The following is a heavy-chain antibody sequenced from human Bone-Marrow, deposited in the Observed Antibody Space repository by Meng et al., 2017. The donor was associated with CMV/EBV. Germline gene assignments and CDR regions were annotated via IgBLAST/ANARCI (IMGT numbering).Heavy chain of an antibody. V-gene: IGHV1-8*01. J-gene: IGHJ4*02. CDR1: GYTFTSYD. CDR2: MNPYSSNT. Sequence: ASVKVSCKASGYTFTSYDINWVRQAAGQGLEWRGWMNPYSSNTGYAQKFHGRVTMTSNSSIRTAFMELSSLRSEDTAVYFCERGIVKSSYYGSSGYYHLHYWGQGTMVTVSS. CDR3: ERGIVKSSYYGSSGYYHLHY. D-gene: IGHD3-22*01.